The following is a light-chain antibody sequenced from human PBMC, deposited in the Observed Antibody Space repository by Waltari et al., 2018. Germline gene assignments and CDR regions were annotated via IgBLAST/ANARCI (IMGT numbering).Light chain of an antibody. CDR2: DVS. Sequence: QSALTQPASVSGSPGQSITISCTGTSSDVGAYNYVSWYQQHPGTPPKLMIFDVSTRPSWVSNRCSGSKSGNTASLTISGLQAEDEADYYCSSYISSSTLELFGGGTSLTVL. V-gene: IGLV2-14*03. J-gene: IGLJ2*01. CDR3: SSYISSSTLEL. CDR1: SSDVGAYNY.